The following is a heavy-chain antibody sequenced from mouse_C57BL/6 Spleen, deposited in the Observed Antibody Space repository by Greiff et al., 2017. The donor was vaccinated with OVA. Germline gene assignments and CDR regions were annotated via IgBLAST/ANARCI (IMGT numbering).Heavy chain of an antibody. J-gene: IGHJ4*01. Sequence: QVQLQQSGAELVRPGTSVKVSCKASGYAFTNYLMEWVKQRPGQGLEWIGVINPGSGGTNYNEKFKGKATLTADKSSSTAYMQLSSLTSEDSAVYFCARGGHYAMDYWGQGTSVTVSS. CDR1: GYAFTNYL. V-gene: IGHV1-54*01. CDR2: INPGSGGT. CDR3: ARGGHYAMDY.